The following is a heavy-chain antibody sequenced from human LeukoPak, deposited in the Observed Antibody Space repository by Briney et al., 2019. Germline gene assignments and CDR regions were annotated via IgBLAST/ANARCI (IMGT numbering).Heavy chain of an antibody. V-gene: IGHV4-34*01. J-gene: IGHJ4*02. Sequence: SETLSLTCAVYGGSFSGYYWSWIRQPPGKGLEWIGEINHSGSTNYNPSLKSRVTISVDTSKNQFSLKLSSVTAADTAVYYCARGGGYSSSWYGGYFDYWGQGTRVTVSS. CDR2: INHSGST. D-gene: IGHD6-13*01. CDR3: ARGGGYSSSWYGGYFDY. CDR1: GGSFSGYY.